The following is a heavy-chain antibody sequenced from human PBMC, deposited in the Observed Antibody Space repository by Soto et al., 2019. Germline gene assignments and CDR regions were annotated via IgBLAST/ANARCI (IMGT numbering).Heavy chain of an antibody. CDR2: IYYSGST. Sequence: SETLSLTCTVSGGSISSYYWSWIRQPPGKGLEWIGYIYYSGSTNYNPSLKSRVTISVDTSKNQFSLKLSSVTAADTAVYYCARESFLANFDYWGQGTLVTVSS. J-gene: IGHJ4*02. D-gene: IGHD3-16*02. CDR1: GGSISSYY. V-gene: IGHV4-59*01. CDR3: ARESFLANFDY.